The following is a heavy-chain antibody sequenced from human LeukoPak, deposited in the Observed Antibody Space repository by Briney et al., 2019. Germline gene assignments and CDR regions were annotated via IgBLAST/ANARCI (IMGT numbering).Heavy chain of an antibody. CDR3: ARQGDGGRAYDH. Sequence: SETLSLTCTVSGASINNSTYYWGWLRQPPGKGREWIGTISDSGNTYFNPSLRSRVTISVDASKNQFSLKVTSVTAADTAVYYCARQGDGGRAYDHWGQGTLVTVSS. D-gene: IGHD4-23*01. V-gene: IGHV4-39*01. CDR2: ISDSGNT. CDR1: GASINNSTYY. J-gene: IGHJ4*02.